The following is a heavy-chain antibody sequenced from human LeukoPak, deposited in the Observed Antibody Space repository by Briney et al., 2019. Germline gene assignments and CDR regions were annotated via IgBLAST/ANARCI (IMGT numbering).Heavy chain of an antibody. CDR1: GGSISSCSYY. J-gene: IGHJ4*02. D-gene: IGHD4-23*01. Sequence: ASETLSLTCTVSGGSISSCSYYWGWIRQPPGKGLEWIGSIYYSGSTYYNPSLKSRVTISVDTPKNQFSLKLSSVTAADTAVYYCARRRTPGGYYFDYWGQGTLVTVSS. CDR2: IYYSGST. CDR3: ARRRTPGGYYFDY. V-gene: IGHV4-39*01.